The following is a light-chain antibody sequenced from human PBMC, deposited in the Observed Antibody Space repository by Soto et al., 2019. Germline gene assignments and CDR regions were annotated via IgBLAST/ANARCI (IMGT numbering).Light chain of an antibody. Sequence: QSALTQPPSASGTPGQRVTISCSGSSSNIGSNTVNWYQQLPGTAPKLLIYSNNQRPSGVPDRFSGSKSGTSASLAISGLQSEDEDDYYCAAWNDSLNGPVFGGGTKLTV. J-gene: IGLJ2*01. V-gene: IGLV1-44*01. CDR3: AAWNDSLNGPV. CDR1: SSNIGSNT. CDR2: SNN.